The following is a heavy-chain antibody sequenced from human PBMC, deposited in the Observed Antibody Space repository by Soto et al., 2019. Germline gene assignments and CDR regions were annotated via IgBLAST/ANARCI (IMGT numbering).Heavy chain of an antibody. V-gene: IGHV3-23*01. D-gene: IGHD4-17*01. Sequence: GGSLRLSCAASGFTFSSYAMSWVRQAPGKGLEWVSAISGSGGSTYYADSVKGRFTISRDNSKNTLYLQMNSLRAEDTAVYYCAKGLDYGDYIQPTDYWGQGTLVTVSA. CDR1: GFTFSSYA. J-gene: IGHJ4*02. CDR2: ISGSGGST. CDR3: AKGLDYGDYIQPTDY.